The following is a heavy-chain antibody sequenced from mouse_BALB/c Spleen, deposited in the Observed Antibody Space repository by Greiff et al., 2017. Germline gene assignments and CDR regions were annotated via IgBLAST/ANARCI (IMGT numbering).Heavy chain of an antibody. D-gene: IGHD2-12*01. Sequence: VQLQQSGAELARPGASVKLSCKASGYTFTSYWMQWVKQRPGQGLEWIGAIYPGDGDTRYTQKFKGKATLTADKSSSTAYMQLSSLASEDSAVYYCARRELGLFDYWGQGTTLTVSS. CDR3: ARRELGLFDY. J-gene: IGHJ2*01. V-gene: IGHV1-87*01. CDR1: GYTFTSYW. CDR2: IYPGDGDT.